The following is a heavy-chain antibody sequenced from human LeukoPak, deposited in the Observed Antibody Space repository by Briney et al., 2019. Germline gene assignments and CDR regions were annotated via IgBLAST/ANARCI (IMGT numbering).Heavy chain of an antibody. V-gene: IGHV1-69*05. Sequence: ASVKVSCTASGGTFSSYAISWVRQAPGQGLEWMGGIIPIFGTANYAQKFQGRVTITTDESTSTAYMELSSLRSEDTAVYYCARAPHNEYSSSSGYFDYWGQGTLVTVSS. CDR2: IIPIFGTA. J-gene: IGHJ4*02. D-gene: IGHD6-6*01. CDR3: ARAPHNEYSSSSGYFDY. CDR1: GGTFSSYA.